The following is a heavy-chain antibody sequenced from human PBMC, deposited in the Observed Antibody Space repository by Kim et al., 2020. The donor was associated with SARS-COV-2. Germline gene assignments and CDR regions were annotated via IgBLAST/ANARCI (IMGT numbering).Heavy chain of an antibody. CDR3: ARERATGTIDY. CDR1: GGSISSGSYY. V-gene: IGHV4-61*02. D-gene: IGHD1-1*01. CDR2: IYTSGST. J-gene: IGHJ4*02. Sequence: SETLSLTCTVSGGSISSGSYYWSWIRQPAGKGLEWIGRIYTSGSTNYNPSLKSRVTISVDTSKNQFSLKLSSVTAADTAVYYCARERATGTIDYWGQGTLVTVSS.